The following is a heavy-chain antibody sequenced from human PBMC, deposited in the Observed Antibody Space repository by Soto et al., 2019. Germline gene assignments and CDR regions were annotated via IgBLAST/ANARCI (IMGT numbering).Heavy chain of an antibody. D-gene: IGHD3-22*01. CDR3: ARAGDSSGYYGFDY. CDR1: GGSISSGDYY. V-gene: IGHV4-30-4*01. Sequence: SSETLSLTCTVSGGSISSGDYYWSWIRQPPGKGLEWIGYIYYSGSTYYNPSLKSRVTISVDTSKNQFSLKLSSVTAADTAVYYCARAGDSSGYYGFDYWGQGTLVTVSS. J-gene: IGHJ4*02. CDR2: IYYSGST.